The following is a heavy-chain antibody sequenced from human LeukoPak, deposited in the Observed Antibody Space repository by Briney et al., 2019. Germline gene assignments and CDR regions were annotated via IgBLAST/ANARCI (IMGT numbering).Heavy chain of an antibody. Sequence: SQTLSLTCAVPGGSISSGSYYWSWIRQPAGKGLEWIGRIYTSGSTNYNPSLRSRVTISVDTSKNRFSLKLSSVTAADTAVYYCARAGCSGGSCPFDPWGQGTLVTVSS. V-gene: IGHV4-61*02. CDR2: IYTSGST. D-gene: IGHD2-15*01. CDR1: GGSISSGSYY. CDR3: ARAGCSGGSCPFDP. J-gene: IGHJ5*02.